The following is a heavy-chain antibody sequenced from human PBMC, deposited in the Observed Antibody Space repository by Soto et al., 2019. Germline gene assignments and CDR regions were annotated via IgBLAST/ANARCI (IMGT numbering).Heavy chain of an antibody. CDR1: GGSISSYF. J-gene: IGHJ5*01. CDR3: ARGYFFSTYGYWRDWFAS. D-gene: IGHD2-2*01. V-gene: IGHV4-59*01. CDR2: IYYSGST. Sequence: SETLSLTCTVSGGSISSYFWSWIRHPPGKGLEWIGYIYYSGSTNYNPSLKSRVTISVDTSKNQFSLKLSSVTAADTAVYYCARGYFFSTYGYWRDWFASWSQGSLVTVSS.